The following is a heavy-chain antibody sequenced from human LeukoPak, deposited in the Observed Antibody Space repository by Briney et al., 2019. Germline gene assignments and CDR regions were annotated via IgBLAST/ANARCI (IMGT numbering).Heavy chain of an antibody. D-gene: IGHD6-19*01. J-gene: IGHJ4*02. CDR1: GFTFSTNA. V-gene: IGHV3-23*01. CDR3: ARAVKQWLVRLGHYFDY. Sequence: PGGSLRLSCLTSGFTFSTNAMSWVRQAPGKGLEWISGISGSGASTYYADSVTGRFTISRDNSRNTLYLQMNSLRGDDTAVYYCARAVKQWLVRLGHYFDYWGQGTLVTVSS. CDR2: ISGSGAST.